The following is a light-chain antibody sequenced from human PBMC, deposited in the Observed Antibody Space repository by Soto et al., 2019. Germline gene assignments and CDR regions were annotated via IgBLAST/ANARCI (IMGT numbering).Light chain of an antibody. Sequence: EIVLTQSPVTLSLSPGERATLSCRASQSVSGYVAWYQQKPGQAPRLLIYDASSRANGTPARFTGSGSGTDFSLTISSLEPEDFAVYYCQQRGTWPTFGQGTRVEI. CDR1: QSVSGY. CDR2: DAS. V-gene: IGKV3-11*01. J-gene: IGKJ1*01. CDR3: QQRGTWPT.